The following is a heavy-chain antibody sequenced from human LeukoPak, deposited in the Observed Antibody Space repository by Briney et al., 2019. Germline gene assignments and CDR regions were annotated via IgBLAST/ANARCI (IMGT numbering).Heavy chain of an antibody. Sequence: SVKVSCKASGGTFSSYAISWVRQAPGQGLEWMGRIIPILGIANYAQKFQGRVTITADKSTSTAYMGLSSLRSEDTAVYYCARAAAGTFWFDPWGQGTLVTVSS. CDR3: ARAAAGTFWFDP. CDR2: IIPILGIA. V-gene: IGHV1-69*04. J-gene: IGHJ5*02. D-gene: IGHD6-13*01. CDR1: GGTFSSYA.